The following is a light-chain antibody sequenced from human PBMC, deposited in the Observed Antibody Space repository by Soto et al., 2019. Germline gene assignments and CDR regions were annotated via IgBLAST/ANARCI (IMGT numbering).Light chain of an antibody. J-gene: IGLJ1*01. CDR3: SSYAGSNNYV. Sequence: QSALTQPPSASGSPGQSVTISCTGTSSDVGGYNYVSWYQQHPGKAPKPMIYEASKRPSGVPDRFSGSKSGNTASLTVSGLQAEDEADYYCSSYAGSNNYVFGTGTKLTVL. CDR2: EAS. CDR1: SSDVGGYNY. V-gene: IGLV2-8*01.